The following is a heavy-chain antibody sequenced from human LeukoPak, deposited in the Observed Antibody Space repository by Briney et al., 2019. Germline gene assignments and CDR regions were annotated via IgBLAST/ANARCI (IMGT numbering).Heavy chain of an antibody. Sequence: ASVKVSCKASGYAFTGYYMHWVRQAPGQGLEWMGWINPNSGGTNYAQTFQGRVTMTRDTSISTAYMELSRLRSDDTAVYYCAREPAYSSSWYSFDYWGQGTLVTVSS. D-gene: IGHD6-13*01. CDR2: INPNSGGT. CDR1: GYAFTGYY. CDR3: AREPAYSSSWYSFDY. J-gene: IGHJ4*02. V-gene: IGHV1-2*02.